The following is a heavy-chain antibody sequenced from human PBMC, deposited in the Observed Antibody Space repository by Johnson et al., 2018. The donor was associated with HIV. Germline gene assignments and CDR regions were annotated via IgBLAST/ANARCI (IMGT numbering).Heavy chain of an antibody. V-gene: IGHV3-30*02. J-gene: IGHJ3*02. CDR2: IRYDGSNK. D-gene: IGHD3-22*01. CDR1: GFTFSTYG. Sequence: QVQLVESGGGVVQPGGSLRLSCAAFGFTFSTYGIHWVRQAPGKGLEWVAFIRYDGSNKYYADSVKGRFTVSRDNSKNTLYLQMNSLRAGDTAVYYCARGLSSGYSGYAFDIWGQGTMVTVSS. CDR3: ARGLSSGYSGYAFDI.